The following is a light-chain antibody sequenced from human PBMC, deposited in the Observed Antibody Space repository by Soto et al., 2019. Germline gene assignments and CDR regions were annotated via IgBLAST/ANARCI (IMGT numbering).Light chain of an antibody. CDR3: AAWDDSRNGWV. CDR2: SNN. Sequence: QSVLTQPPSASGTPGQRVTISCSGSSSNIGSNTVKWYQQLPGTAHKLLIYSNNQRPSGVPDRFSGSKSGTSASLAISGLQSEDEADYYCAAWDDSRNGWVFGGRTKLTVL. J-gene: IGLJ3*02. CDR1: SSNIGSNT. V-gene: IGLV1-44*01.